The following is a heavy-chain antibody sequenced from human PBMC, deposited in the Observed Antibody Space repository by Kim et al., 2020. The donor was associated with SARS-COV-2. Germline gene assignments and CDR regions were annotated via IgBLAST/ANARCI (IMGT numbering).Heavy chain of an antibody. CDR3: TTLVTTTYYDILTGYYRLDY. J-gene: IGHJ4*02. V-gene: IGHV3-15*01. CDR2: IKSKTDGGTT. CDR1: GFTFSNAW. D-gene: IGHD3-9*01. Sequence: GGSLRLSCAASGFTFSNAWMSWVRQAPGKGLEWVGRIKSKTDGGTTDYAAPVKGRFTISRDDSKNTLYLQMNSLKTEDTAVYYCTTLVTTTYYDILTGYYRLDYWGQGTLVTVSS.